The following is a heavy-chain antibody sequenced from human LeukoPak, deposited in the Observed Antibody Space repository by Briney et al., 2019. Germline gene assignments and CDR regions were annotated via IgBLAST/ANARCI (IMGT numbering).Heavy chain of an antibody. Sequence: PGRSLRLSCAASGFTFSSYGMHWVRQAPGKGLEWVAVISYDGSNKYYADSVKGRFTISRDNSKNTLYLQMISLRAEDTAVYYGAKGDGSYYYYFCMDVWAQGTTVTVS. V-gene: IGHV3-30*18. CDR1: GFTFSSYG. CDR2: ISYDGSNK. CDR3: AKGDGSYYYYFCMDV. J-gene: IGHJ6*02. D-gene: IGHD1-26*01.